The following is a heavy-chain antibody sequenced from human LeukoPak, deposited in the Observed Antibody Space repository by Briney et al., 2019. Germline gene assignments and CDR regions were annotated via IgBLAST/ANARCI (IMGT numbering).Heavy chain of an antibody. CDR1: GFTFSSYS. CDR3: ARIQYYDFWSGYYPPIDY. Sequence: GSLRLSCAASGFTFSSYSMNWVRQAPGKGLEWVSSISSSSSYIYYADSVKGRFTISRDNAKNSLYLQMNSLRAEDTAVYYCARIQYYDFWSGYYPPIDYWGQGTLVTVSS. D-gene: IGHD3-3*01. CDR2: ISSSSSYI. J-gene: IGHJ4*02. V-gene: IGHV3-21*01.